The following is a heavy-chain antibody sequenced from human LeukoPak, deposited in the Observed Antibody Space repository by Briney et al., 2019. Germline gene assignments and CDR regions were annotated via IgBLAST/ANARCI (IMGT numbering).Heavy chain of an antibody. J-gene: IGHJ6*02. D-gene: IGHD2-2*01. CDR1: GXTFSSYA. V-gene: IGHV3-23*01. Sequence: GGSLRLSCAASGXTFSSYAMSWVRQAPGKGLELVSDISGSGGSTYYADSVKGRFTISRDNSKNTLYLQMNSLRAEDTAVYYCVRPIVSTSRYYYYGMDVWGQGTTVTVS. CDR2: ISGSGGST. CDR3: VRPIVSTSRYYYYGMDV.